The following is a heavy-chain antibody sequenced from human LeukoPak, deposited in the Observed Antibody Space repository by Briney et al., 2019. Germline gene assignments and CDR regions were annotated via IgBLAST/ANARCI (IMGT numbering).Heavy chain of an antibody. CDR3: ARDHLYCSGGSCYSGGFDY. Sequence: GGSLRLSCAASGFTFSTYEMNWVRQAPGKGLEWVSSISSSSSYIYYADSVKGRFTISRDNAKNSLYLQMSSLRAEDTAVYYCARDHLYCSGGSCYSGGFDYWGQGTLVTVSS. J-gene: IGHJ4*02. CDR2: ISSSSSYI. CDR1: GFTFSTYE. V-gene: IGHV3-21*01. D-gene: IGHD2-15*01.